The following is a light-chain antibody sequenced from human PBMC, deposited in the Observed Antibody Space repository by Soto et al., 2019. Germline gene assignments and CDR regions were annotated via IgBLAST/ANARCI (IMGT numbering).Light chain of an antibody. Sequence: DIEMTQSPSTLSASVGDRVTITCRASQSISSWLAWYQQKPGKAPKLLIYDASSLESGVPSRFSGSGSGTEFPLTISSLKPDDFATYYCQQYNSWWTFGQGTKVDIK. CDR1: QSISSW. CDR2: DAS. V-gene: IGKV1-5*01. CDR3: QQYNSWWT. J-gene: IGKJ1*01.